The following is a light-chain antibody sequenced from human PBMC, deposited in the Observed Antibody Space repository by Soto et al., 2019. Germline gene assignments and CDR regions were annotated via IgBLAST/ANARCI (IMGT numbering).Light chain of an antibody. J-gene: IGKJ5*01. V-gene: IGKV3-15*01. Sequence: EVVMTQPASTLPVSSGERATLSLKDSQSISSNLAWYQQKPGQAPRLLIYGASTRATGIPARFSGSGSGTEFTLTSSSLQSEDCAVYYCQQYNHWPPMTFGQGTRLEIK. CDR2: GAS. CDR1: QSISSN. CDR3: QQYNHWPPMT.